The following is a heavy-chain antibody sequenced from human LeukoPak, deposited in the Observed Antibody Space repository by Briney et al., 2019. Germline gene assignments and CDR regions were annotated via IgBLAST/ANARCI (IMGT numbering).Heavy chain of an antibody. CDR1: GFTFSSFE. J-gene: IGHJ4*02. Sequence: PGGSLRLSCAASGFTFSSFEMNWVRQAPGKGLEWISYISTSGASTYYADSVKGRFTVSRDNAKNSMFLRMDTLRAEDTAAYYCARERGYNYGYSGYYDQWGQGILVTVSS. V-gene: IGHV3-48*03. CDR2: ISTSGAST. D-gene: IGHD5-18*01. CDR3: ARERGYNYGYSGYYDQ.